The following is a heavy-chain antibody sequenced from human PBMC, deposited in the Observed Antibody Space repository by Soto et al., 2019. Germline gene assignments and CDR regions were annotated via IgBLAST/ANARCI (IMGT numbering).Heavy chain of an antibody. CDR1: GGTFNNYA. CDR3: AREVTVASYSFDF. D-gene: IGHD5-12*01. J-gene: IGHJ4*02. V-gene: IGHV1-69*01. CDR2: IIPIFNSA. Sequence: QVQLVQSGAEVKRPGSSVKVSCKASGGTFNNYALSLVRQAPGQGLEWMGGIIPIFNSANYAQKFQGRVTITADDSTSTAYMDLLSLRPDDTAVYYCAREVTVASYSFDFWGQGTLVTVSS.